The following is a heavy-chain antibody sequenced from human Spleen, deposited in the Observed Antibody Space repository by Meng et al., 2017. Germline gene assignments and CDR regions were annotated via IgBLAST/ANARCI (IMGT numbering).Heavy chain of an antibody. CDR1: GGSFRDYY. D-gene: IGHD2-2*01. CDR3: ARDNHPNYCSSTTCVGYKWFDP. Sequence: QLQLARWGAGLLMPSVPLSLTCVVSGGSFRDYYGSWIRQPPGKGLEWIWEINHGGSTNYNPSLKSRVTISVDTSKIQFSLKLNSVTAADTAVYYCARDNHPNYCSSTTCVGYKWFDPWGQGTLVTVSS. V-gene: IGHV4-34*01. CDR2: INHGGST. J-gene: IGHJ5*02.